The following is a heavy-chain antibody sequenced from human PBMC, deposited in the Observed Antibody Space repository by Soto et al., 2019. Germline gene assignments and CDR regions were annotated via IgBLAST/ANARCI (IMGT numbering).Heavy chain of an antibody. CDR3: AKDSHDTTGSSYYGMDV. J-gene: IGHJ6*02. V-gene: IGHV3-23*01. CDR2: ISGSGGST. CDR1: GFTFSSYA. Sequence: PGGSLRLSCAASGFTFSSYAMSWVRQAPGKGLEWVSAISGSGGSTYYADSVKGRFTISRDNSKNTLYLQMNSLRAEDTAVYYCAKDSHDTTGSSYYGMDVLGQGTTVTVSS. D-gene: IGHD3-22*01.